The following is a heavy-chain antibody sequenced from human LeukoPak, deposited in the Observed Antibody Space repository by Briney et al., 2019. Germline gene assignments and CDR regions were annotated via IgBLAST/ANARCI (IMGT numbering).Heavy chain of an antibody. Sequence: ASVKVSCKASGYTFTSYDINWVRQATGQGLEWMGWISAYNGNTNYAQKLQGRVTMTTDTSTSTAYMELRSLRSDDTAVYYCARATSYYYYYYMDVWGKGTTVTVSS. CDR3: ARATSYYYYYYMDV. CDR2: ISAYNGNT. J-gene: IGHJ6*03. V-gene: IGHV1-18*01. CDR1: GYTFTSYD.